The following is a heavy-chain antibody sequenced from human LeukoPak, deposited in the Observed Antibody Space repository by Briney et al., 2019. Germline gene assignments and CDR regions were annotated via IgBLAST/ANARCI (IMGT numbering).Heavy chain of an antibody. CDR3: AKDTTTVTTDGMDV. CDR2: ISWNSGSI. Sequence: GGSLRLSCAASGFPFDDYAMHWVRQAPGKDLEWVSGISWNSGSIGYADSVKGRFTISRDNAKNSLYLQMNSLRAEDTALYYCAKDTTTVTTDGMDVWGQGTTVTVSS. D-gene: IGHD4-17*01. J-gene: IGHJ6*02. V-gene: IGHV3-9*01. CDR1: GFPFDDYA.